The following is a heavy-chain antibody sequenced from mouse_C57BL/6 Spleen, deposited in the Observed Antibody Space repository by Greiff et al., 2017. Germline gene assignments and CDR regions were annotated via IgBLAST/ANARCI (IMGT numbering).Heavy chain of an antibody. D-gene: IGHD1-1*01. V-gene: IGHV5-9-1*02. J-gene: IGHJ2*01. CDR1: GFTFSSYA. CDR2: ISSGGDYI. CDR3: TRDGVITTVKGNYFDY. Sequence: DVKLVESGEGLVKPGGSLKLSCAASGFTFSSYAMSWVRQTPEKRLEWVAYISSGGDYIYYADTVKGRFTISRDNARNTLYLQISSLKFEDTAMYYCTRDGVITTVKGNYFDYWGQGTTLTVSS.